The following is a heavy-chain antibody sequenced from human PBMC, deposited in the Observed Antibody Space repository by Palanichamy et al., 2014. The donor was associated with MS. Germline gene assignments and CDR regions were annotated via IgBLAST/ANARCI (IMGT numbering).Heavy chain of an antibody. V-gene: IGHV4-38-2*02. D-gene: IGHD2-15*01. CDR3: ARDLGCSGGSCPFDY. CDR2: IYHSGST. J-gene: IGHJ4*02. CDR1: GYSINSGYY. Sequence: QVQLQESGPGLVKPSETLSLTCAVSGYSINSGYYWGLDPAAPRKGLEWIGSIYHSGSTYYNPSLKSRVTISVDTSKNQFSLKLSSVTAADTAVYYCARDLGCSGGSCPFDYWGQGTLVTVSS.